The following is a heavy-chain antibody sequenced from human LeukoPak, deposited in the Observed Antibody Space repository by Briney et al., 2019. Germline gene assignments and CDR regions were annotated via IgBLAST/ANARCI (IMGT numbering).Heavy chain of an antibody. Sequence: GASVKVSCKASGGTFSSYAISWVRQAPGQGLEWMGGIIPIFGTANSAQKFQGRVTITADESTSTAYMELSSLRSEDTAVYYCASRASVRITMIVVEYYFDYWGQGTLVTVSS. V-gene: IGHV1-69*13. CDR2: IIPIFGTA. CDR1: GGTFSSYA. J-gene: IGHJ4*02. D-gene: IGHD3-22*01. CDR3: ASRASVRITMIVVEYYFDY.